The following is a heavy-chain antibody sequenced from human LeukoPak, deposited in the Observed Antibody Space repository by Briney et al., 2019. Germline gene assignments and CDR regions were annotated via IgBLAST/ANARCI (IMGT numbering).Heavy chain of an antibody. Sequence: PSETLSLTCTVSGGSISSGSYYWSWIRQPAGKGLEWIGRIYTSGSTNYNPSLKSRVTISVDTSKNQFSLKLSSVTAADTAVYYCALDEMRQGYSSGYFYWGQGSLVTVSS. D-gene: IGHD6-19*01. CDR2: IYTSGST. V-gene: IGHV4-61*02. CDR3: ALDEMRQGYSSGYFY. J-gene: IGHJ4*02. CDR1: GGSISSGSYY.